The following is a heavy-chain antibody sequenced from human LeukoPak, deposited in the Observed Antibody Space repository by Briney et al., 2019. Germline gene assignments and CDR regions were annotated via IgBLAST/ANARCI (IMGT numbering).Heavy chain of an antibody. D-gene: IGHD5-12*01. V-gene: IGHV3-33*01. CDR3: ARDIGNSGFNLDY. Sequence: GGSLRLSCVVSGFTFSTHGFHWVRQAPGKGLEWVSVIWHDGGRKEYADSVRGRFTISRDNSNLYLQMNSLRAEDTAIYYCARDIGNSGFNLDYLGQGTPVTVSS. CDR2: IWHDGGRK. J-gene: IGHJ4*02. CDR1: GFTFSTHG.